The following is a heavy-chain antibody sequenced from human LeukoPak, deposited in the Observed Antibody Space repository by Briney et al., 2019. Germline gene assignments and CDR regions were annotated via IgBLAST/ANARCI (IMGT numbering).Heavy chain of an antibody. J-gene: IGHJ6*03. Sequence: PGGSLRLSCAASGFTFSSYGMSWVRQAPGKGLEWVSAIRGSGGTTYYADSVKGRFTISRDNSKNTLYLQMNSLRAEDTAVYYCARIAAAGPYYYYYMDVWGKGTTVTVSS. CDR1: GFTFSSYG. D-gene: IGHD6-13*01. CDR2: IRGSGGTT. V-gene: IGHV3-23*01. CDR3: ARIAAAGPYYYYYMDV.